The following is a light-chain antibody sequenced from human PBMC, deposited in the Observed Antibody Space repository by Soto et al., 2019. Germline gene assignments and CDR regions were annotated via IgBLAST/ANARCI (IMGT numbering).Light chain of an antibody. J-gene: IGKJ1*01. CDR2: GAS. CDR3: QQYFNWPRT. V-gene: IGKV3-15*01. CDR1: QSVSRSY. Sequence: EIVLTQSPGTLSLSPGDRATLSCRASQSVSRSYLGWYQQKPGQAPRLLIYGASTRASGIPASFSGSGSGTEFTLTISSLQSKDFAVYYCQQYFNWPRTFGQGTKVDI.